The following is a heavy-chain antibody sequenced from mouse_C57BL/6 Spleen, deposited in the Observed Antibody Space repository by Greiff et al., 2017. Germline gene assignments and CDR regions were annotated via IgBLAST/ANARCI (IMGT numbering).Heavy chain of an antibody. CDR3: ARVGGYGVGAMDY. Sequence: QVQLQQSGAELARPGASVKLSCKASGYTFTSYGISWVKQRTGQGLEWIGEIYPRSGNTYYNEKFKGKATLAADKSSSTAYMELRRLTSEDSAVYFCARVGGYGVGAMDYWGQGTTVTVSS. D-gene: IGHD2-2*01. CDR1: GYTFTSYG. V-gene: IGHV1-81*01. CDR2: IYPRSGNT. J-gene: IGHJ4*01.